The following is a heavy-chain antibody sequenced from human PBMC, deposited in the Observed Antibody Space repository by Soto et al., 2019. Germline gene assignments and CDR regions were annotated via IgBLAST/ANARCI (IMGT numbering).Heavy chain of an antibody. Sequence: GGSLRLSCAASGFTFSSYGMHWVRQAPGKGLEWVAVISYDGSNKYYADSVKGRFTISRDNSKNTLYLQMNSLRAEDTAVYYCAKRLSSGSFSPTPNYWGQGTLVTVSS. J-gene: IGHJ4*02. CDR2: ISYDGSNK. V-gene: IGHV3-30*18. CDR1: GFTFSSYG. CDR3: AKRLSSGSFSPTPNY. D-gene: IGHD1-26*01.